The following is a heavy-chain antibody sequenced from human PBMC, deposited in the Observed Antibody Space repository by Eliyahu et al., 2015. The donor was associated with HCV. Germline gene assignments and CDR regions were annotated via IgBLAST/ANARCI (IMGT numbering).Heavy chain of an antibody. V-gene: IGHV3-9*01. CDR2: ISWNSGSI. J-gene: IGHJ6*02. CDR1: GFXFDDYA. CDR3: AKETFPPNGMDV. D-gene: IGHD3-16*01. Sequence: EVQLVESGGGLVQPGRSLRLSCAASGFXFDDYAMHWVRQAPGKGLEWVSGISWNSGSIGYADSVKGRFTISRDNAKNSLYLQMNSLRAEDTALYYCAKETFPPNGMDVWGQGTTVTVSS.